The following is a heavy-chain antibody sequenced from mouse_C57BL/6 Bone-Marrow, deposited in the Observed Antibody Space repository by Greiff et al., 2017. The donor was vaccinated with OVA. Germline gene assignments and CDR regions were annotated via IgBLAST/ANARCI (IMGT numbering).Heavy chain of an antibody. Sequence: QVQLQQSGAELVKPGASVKLSCKASGYTFTEYTIHWVKQRSGQGLEWIGWFYPGSGSIKYNEKFKDKATLTADKSSSTVYMELSRLTSEDSAVYFCARNGFYYYGSSLYWYFDVWGTGTTVTVSS. J-gene: IGHJ1*03. CDR1: GYTFTEYT. D-gene: IGHD1-1*01. V-gene: IGHV1-62-2*01. CDR2: FYPGSGSI. CDR3: ARNGFYYYGSSLYWYFDV.